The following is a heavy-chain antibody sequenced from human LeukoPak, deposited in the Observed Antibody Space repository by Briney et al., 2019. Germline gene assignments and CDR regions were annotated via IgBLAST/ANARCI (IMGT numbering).Heavy chain of an antibody. J-gene: IGHJ4*02. D-gene: IGHD1-26*01. CDR2: ISAHNGHT. CDR1: GYTFTNYG. CDR3: ARDKESGSPEAY. Sequence: ASVKVSCKASGYTFTNYGISWVRQAPGQGLEWMGWISAHNGHTSYAQKLQGRVTMTTDTSTSTAYMELRSLRSDDTAVYYCARDKESGSPEAYWGQGTLVIVSS. V-gene: IGHV1-18*01.